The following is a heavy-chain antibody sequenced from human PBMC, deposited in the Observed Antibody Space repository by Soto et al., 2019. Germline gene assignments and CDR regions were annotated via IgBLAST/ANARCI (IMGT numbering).Heavy chain of an antibody. Sequence: KASETLSLTCTVSGGSISSGGYYWSWIRQHPGKGLEWIGYIYYSGSTYYNPSLKSRVTISVDTSKNQFSLKLSSVTAADTAVYYCARGKETMVRGVQIPSDAFDIWGQGTMVTVSS. V-gene: IGHV4-31*03. CDR3: ARGKETMVRGVQIPSDAFDI. CDR1: GGSISSGGYY. CDR2: IYYSGST. D-gene: IGHD3-10*01. J-gene: IGHJ3*02.